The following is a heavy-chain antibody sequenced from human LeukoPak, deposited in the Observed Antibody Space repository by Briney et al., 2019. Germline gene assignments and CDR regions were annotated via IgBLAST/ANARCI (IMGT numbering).Heavy chain of an antibody. D-gene: IGHD6-13*01. V-gene: IGHV4-61*02. J-gene: IGHJ5*02. CDR2: IYTSGST. CDR3: ARQVGYSSSWYQYIWFDP. Sequence: SETLSLTCTVSGGSISSNTYYWSWIRQPAGKGLEWIGRIYTSGSTNYNPSLKSRVTISVDTSKNQFSLKLSSVTAADTAVYYCARQVGYSSSWYQYIWFDPWGQGTLVTVSS. CDR1: GGSISSNTYY.